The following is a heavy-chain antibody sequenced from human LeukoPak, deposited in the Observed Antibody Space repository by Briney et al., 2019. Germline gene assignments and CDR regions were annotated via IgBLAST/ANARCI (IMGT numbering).Heavy chain of an antibody. CDR3: ARVDRGYSPDY. CDR2: IYYSGST. CDR1: GGSIGSYY. V-gene: IGHV4-59*01. D-gene: IGHD5-18*01. Sequence: SETLSLTCTVSGGSIGSYYWSWIRQPPGKGLEWIGYIYYSGSTNYNPSLKSRVTMSVDTSKNQFSLRLSSVTAAGTAVYYCARVDRGYSPDYWGQGTLVTVSS. J-gene: IGHJ4*02.